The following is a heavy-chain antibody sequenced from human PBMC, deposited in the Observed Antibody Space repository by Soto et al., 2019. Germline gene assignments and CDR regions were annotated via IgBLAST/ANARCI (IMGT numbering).Heavy chain of an antibody. V-gene: IGHV1-2*02. CDR2: VNPKRGGT. Sequence: QVQLVQSGAEVKKPGASVRVSCKTYGYSFVNFFLHWVRQAPGQGPEWMGFVNPKRGGTEYAPKFQGRVTMTRDTSINTVYLDLSGLTSDDTAVYYCARESGIPGRFWYFDICGRGTLVTVSS. J-gene: IGHJ2*01. CDR3: ARESGIPGRFWYFDI. D-gene: IGHD3-3*01. CDR1: GYSFVNFF.